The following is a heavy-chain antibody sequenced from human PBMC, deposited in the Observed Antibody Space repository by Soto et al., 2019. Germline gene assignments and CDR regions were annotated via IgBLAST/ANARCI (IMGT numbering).Heavy chain of an antibody. D-gene: IGHD3-22*01. J-gene: IGHJ4*02. Sequence: GGSLRLSCAASGFTFSGSAMHWVRQASGKGLEWVGRIRSKTNSYATTYAASVTGRFTISRDDSENTAYLQMGSLRAEDMAVYYCARDHYYDSSGYYPPHFDYWGQGTLVTVSS. CDR2: IRSKTNSYAT. V-gene: IGHV3-73*01. CDR1: GFTFSGSA. CDR3: ARDHYYDSSGYYPPHFDY.